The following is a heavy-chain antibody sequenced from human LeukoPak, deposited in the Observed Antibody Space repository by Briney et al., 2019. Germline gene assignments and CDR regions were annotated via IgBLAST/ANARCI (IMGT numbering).Heavy chain of an antibody. V-gene: IGHV3-23*01. D-gene: IGHD3-22*01. CDR2: ISGSGGST. CDR3: ANTPSSGYYHPNSFDY. CDR1: GFTFSSYA. J-gene: IGHJ4*02. Sequence: GGSLRLSWAASGFTFSSYAMSWVRQAPGKGLEWVSAISGSGGSTYYADSVKGRFTISRDNSKNTLYLQMNSLRAEDTAVYYCANTPSSGYYHPNSFDYWGQGTLVTVSS.